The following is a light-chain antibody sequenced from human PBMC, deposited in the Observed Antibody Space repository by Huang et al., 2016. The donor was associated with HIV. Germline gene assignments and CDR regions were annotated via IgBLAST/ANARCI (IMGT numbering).Light chain of an antibody. CDR1: QGISTS. J-gene: IGKJ2*01. CDR2: AAS. Sequence: DIQMTQSPSSLSASVGDRVTITCRASQGISTSLAWYQQKPGEAPKLLVYAASRLASWVPTRFSGSGCGADFILTITRQQPEDFGNYRCHQYATTHTFGQGTKLEIK. CDR3: HQYATTHT. V-gene: IGKV1-NL1*01.